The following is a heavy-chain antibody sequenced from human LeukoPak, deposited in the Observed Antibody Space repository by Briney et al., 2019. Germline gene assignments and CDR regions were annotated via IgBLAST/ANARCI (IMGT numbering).Heavy chain of an antibody. CDR2: INSDGSAT. D-gene: IGHD3-16*02. CDR3: ARGTAGYHSSYFDY. V-gene: IGHV3-74*01. CDR1: GFTFGSPW. J-gene: IGHJ4*02. Sequence: GGSLRLSCAASGFTFGSPWMHWVRQAPGKGLVWVSRINSDGSATAYADSVKGRFTISRDSAENTLCLQMNSLRAEDTAVYYCARGTAGYHSSYFDYWGQGTLVTVSS.